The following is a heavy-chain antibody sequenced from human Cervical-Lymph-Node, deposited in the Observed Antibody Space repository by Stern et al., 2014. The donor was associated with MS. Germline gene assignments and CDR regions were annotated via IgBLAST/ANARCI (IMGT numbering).Heavy chain of an antibody. D-gene: IGHD1-26*01. J-gene: IGHJ2*01. CDR3: AKGRGSYWFFDL. Sequence: VQLVESGGEVKKPGSSVKVSCMASGGRFNNHAVSWVRQAPGQGLEWVGGIIPIFGAPEYAQKFQGRVTITADESTSTVYMEFSSLRSEDTAMYYCAKGRGSYWFFDLWGRGTLVIVSS. CDR2: IIPIFGAP. CDR1: GGRFNNHA. V-gene: IGHV1-69*01.